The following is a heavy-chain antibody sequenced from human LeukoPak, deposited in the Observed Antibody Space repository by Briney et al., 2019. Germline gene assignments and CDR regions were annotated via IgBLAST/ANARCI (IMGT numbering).Heavy chain of an antibody. D-gene: IGHD6-6*01. CDR2: ISGSAGST. J-gene: IGHJ4*02. V-gene: IGHV3-23*01. CDR1: GFTFSNCA. Sequence: PGGSLRLSCAASGFTFSNCAMTWVGQAPGKGLEWVSAISGSAGSTYYADSVKGRLTISRDNTKNTLYLQMNSLRAEDTAVYYCAKKMSGAYSSSDYWGQGTLVTVSS. CDR3: AKKMSGAYSSSDY.